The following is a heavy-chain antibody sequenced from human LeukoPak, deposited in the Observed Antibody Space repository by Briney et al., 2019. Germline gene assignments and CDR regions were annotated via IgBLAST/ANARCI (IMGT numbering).Heavy chain of an antibody. Sequence: PSETLSLTCTVTGASISSYYWSWIRQPPGKGLEWIGYIYTSGSTNYNPSLKSRVTISVDTSKNQFSLKLSSVTAADTAVYYCARNYDFWSGYYRVFAFDIWGQGTMVTVSS. CDR3: ARNYDFWSGYYRVFAFDI. J-gene: IGHJ3*02. D-gene: IGHD3-3*01. CDR1: GASISSYY. CDR2: IYTSGST. V-gene: IGHV4-4*09.